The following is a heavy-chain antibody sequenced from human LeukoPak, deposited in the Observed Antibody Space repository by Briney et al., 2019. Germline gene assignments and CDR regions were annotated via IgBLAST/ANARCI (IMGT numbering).Heavy chain of an antibody. CDR1: GYTFTSYD. J-gene: IGHJ5*02. D-gene: IGHD2-2*01. Sequence: ASVKVSCKASGYTFTSYDINWVRQATGQGFEWMGWMYPNSGNTGYAQKFQGRVTMTRNTSISTAYMELSSLRSEDTAVYYCARTPTKLLGYCTITSCRNWFDPWGQGTLVTVSS. V-gene: IGHV1-8*02. CDR2: MYPNSGNT. CDR3: ARTPTKLLGYCTITSCRNWFDP.